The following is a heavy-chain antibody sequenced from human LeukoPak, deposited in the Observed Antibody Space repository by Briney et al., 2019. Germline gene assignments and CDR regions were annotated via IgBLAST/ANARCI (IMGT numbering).Heavy chain of an antibody. D-gene: IGHD4-23*01. V-gene: IGHV4-30-4*01. CDR1: GGSISSGDYY. CDR3: AREVSRWPYYFDY. CDR2: IYYSGST. Sequence: SETLSFTCTVSGGSISSGDYYWSWIRQPPGKGLEWIGYIYYSGSTYYNPSLKSRVTISVDTSKNQFSLKLSSVTAADTAVYYCAREVSRWPYYFDYWGQGTLVTVSS. J-gene: IGHJ4*02.